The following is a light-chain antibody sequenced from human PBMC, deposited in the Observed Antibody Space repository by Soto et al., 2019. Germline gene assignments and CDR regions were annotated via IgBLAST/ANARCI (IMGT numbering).Light chain of an antibody. J-gene: IGKJ4*01. CDR2: DAS. CDR1: QSVSSS. CDR3: QQRSSWPSLT. Sequence: EIVLTQSPATLSLSPGERATLSCRASQSVSSSLPWYQQKPGQAPRLLIYDASSRATGIPARFSGSGSGTDFTLTITSLEPEDFAVYYCQQRSSWPSLTFGGGTKVEIK. V-gene: IGKV3-11*01.